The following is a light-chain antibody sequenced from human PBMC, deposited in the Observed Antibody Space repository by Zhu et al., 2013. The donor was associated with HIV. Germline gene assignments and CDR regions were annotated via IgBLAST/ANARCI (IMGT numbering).Light chain of an antibody. CDR3: QSYDITLTGLYV. CDR2: VNN. V-gene: IGLV1-40*01. J-gene: IGLJ1*01. Sequence: QSVLTQPPSVSGAPGQRVTISCTGSSSNIGAGYDVNWYQQLPGTAPKLLIYVNNKRPSGVPDRFSGSKSGTSASLAITGLQAEDEADYYCQSYDITLTGLYVFGTGTKVTVL. CDR1: SSNIGAGYD.